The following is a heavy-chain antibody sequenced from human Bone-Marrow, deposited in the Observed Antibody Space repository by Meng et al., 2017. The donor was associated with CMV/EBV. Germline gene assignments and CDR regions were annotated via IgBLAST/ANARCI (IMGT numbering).Heavy chain of an antibody. CDR2: IHWNGGRI. CDR1: GFSFANYG. Sequence: CAASGFSFANYGMSCVRHGPGKGLEWVSGIHWNGGRIGYAASVKGRFTISRDNAKKSLYLQMNSLRDEDTALYYCAPVCSRTSCPDYLGQGTLVTVSS. CDR3: APVCSRTSCPDY. D-gene: IGHD2-2*01. J-gene: IGHJ4*02. V-gene: IGHV3-20*04.